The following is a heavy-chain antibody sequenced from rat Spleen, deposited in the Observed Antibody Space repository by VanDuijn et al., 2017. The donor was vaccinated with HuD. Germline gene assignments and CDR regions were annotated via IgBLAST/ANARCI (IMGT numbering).Heavy chain of an antibody. V-gene: IGHV5-20*01. J-gene: IGHJ2*01. CDR3: TRDRILRSTGFDY. D-gene: IGHD1-6*01. CDR2: ISYDGSST. Sequence: EVQLVESGGGLVQPGRSMKLSCAASGFTFSNYDMAWVRQAPTKGLEWVASISYDGSSTYYRDSVKGRFTISRDNAKSTLYLQMDSLRSEDTATYYCTRDRILRSTGFDYWGQGVMDTVSS. CDR1: GFTFSNYD.